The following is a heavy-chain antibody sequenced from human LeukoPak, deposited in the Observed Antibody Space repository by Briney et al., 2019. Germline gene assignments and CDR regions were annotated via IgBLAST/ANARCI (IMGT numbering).Heavy chain of an antibody. CDR2: VNWNGGST. V-gene: IGHV3-20*04. D-gene: IGHD3-3*01. CDR3: ARSYDFWSGYYRYFDY. J-gene: IGHJ4*02. Sequence: GGSLRLSCAASGFIFDDYGMSWVRQAPGKGLEWVSGVNWNGGSTGYADSVKGRFTISRDNAKNSLYLQMNSLRAEDTAVYYCARSYDFWSGYYRYFDYWGQGTLVTVSS. CDR1: GFIFDDYG.